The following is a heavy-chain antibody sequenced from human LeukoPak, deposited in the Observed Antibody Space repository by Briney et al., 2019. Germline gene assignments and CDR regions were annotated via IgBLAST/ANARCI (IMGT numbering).Heavy chain of an antibody. Sequence: PGGSLRLSCAASGFTFSSYGMHWVRQAPGKWLEWVAFIRYDGSNKYYADSVKGRFTISRDNSKNTLYLQMNSLRAEDTAVYYCAKVVSRNYHLMLDPWGQGTLVTVSS. V-gene: IGHV3-30*02. CDR2: IRYDGSNK. D-gene: IGHD4-11*01. CDR3: AKVVSRNYHLMLDP. CDR1: GFTFSSYG. J-gene: IGHJ5*02.